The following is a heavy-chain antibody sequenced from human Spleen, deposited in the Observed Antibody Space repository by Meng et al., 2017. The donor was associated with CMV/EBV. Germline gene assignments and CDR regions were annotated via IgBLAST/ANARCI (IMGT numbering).Heavy chain of an antibody. V-gene: IGHV1-18*01. CDR2: ISAYNGNT. J-gene: IGHJ4*01. CDR3: ARSGGLYYDSTPYDY. CDR1: DYAFTSYG. D-gene: IGHD3-22*01. Sequence: SDYAFTSYGISWVQQDPGQGHEWVRWISAYNGNTSYTQKRQGRVTMTTDTSTSTAYMELRSLRSDDTAVYYCARSGGLYYDSTPYDYWGQGTLVTVSS.